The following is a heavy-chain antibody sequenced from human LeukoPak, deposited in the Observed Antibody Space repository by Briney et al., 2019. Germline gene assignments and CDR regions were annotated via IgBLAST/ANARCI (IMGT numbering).Heavy chain of an antibody. Sequence: EASVKVSCKASGYTFTSYYMHWVRPAPGQGLEWMGIINPSGGSTSYAQKFQGRVTMTRDPSTSTVYMELSSLRSEDTAVYYCARDGYGYGEQRVHWFDPWGQGTLVTVSS. J-gene: IGHJ5*02. V-gene: IGHV1-46*01. CDR1: GYTFTSYY. D-gene: IGHD5-18*01. CDR2: INPSGGST. CDR3: ARDGYGYGEQRVHWFDP.